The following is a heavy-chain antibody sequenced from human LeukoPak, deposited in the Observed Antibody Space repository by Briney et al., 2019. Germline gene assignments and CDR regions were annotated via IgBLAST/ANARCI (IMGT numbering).Heavy chain of an antibody. D-gene: IGHD3-22*01. V-gene: IGHV3-7*03. CDR1: GFTFSNYW. CDR2: IKEDGSEK. CDR3: AKDGPYYYDSSGYLDY. J-gene: IGHJ4*02. Sequence: PGGSLRLSCAASGFTFSNYWMTWVRQAPGKGLEWVANIKEDGSEKYYVDSVKGRFTISRDNSKNTLYLQMNSLRAEDTAVYYCAKDGPYYYDSSGYLDYWDQGTLVTVSS.